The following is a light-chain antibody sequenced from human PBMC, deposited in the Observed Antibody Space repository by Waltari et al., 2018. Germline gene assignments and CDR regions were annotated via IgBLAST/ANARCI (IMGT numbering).Light chain of an antibody. CDR1: QNIENY. V-gene: IGKV1-39*01. CDR2: AAS. CDR3: QQTYSTPTIT. J-gene: IGKJ5*01. Sequence: DIQMTQSPSSLSAAVGDRLIITCRASQNIENYLHWYQQKPGGAPKLLIYAASSLQSGVPSRFSGSGSGTDFTLTISNLQPEDFATYYCQQTYSTPTITFGQGTRLDI.